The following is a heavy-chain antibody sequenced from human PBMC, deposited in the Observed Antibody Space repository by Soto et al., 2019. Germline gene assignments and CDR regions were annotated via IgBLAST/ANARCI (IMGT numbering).Heavy chain of an antibody. V-gene: IGHV1-3*01. Sequence: QVHLVQSGAEVKKPGASVKVSCKTSGYTFTNNVIHWVRQAPGQRLEWMGWVNAGNDNTKWSREFQGRLTLTQDTSAPTAYVVLSILTSEDTAIYFCASEVPYGYSRFDYWGQGTLVTVSS. D-gene: IGHD5-18*01. CDR1: GYTFTNNV. CDR3: ASEVPYGYSRFDY. CDR2: VNAGNDNT. J-gene: IGHJ4*02.